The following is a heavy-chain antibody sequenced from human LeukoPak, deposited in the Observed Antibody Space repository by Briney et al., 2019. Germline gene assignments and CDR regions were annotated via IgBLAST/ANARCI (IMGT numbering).Heavy chain of an antibody. CDR3: ARGEASIAAFDP. Sequence: SETLSLTCTVSGGSISSGGYYGSWIRRHPGKGLEWIGYIYYSGSTYYNPSLKSRVTISVDTSKNQFSLKLSSVTAADTAVYYCARGEASIAAFDPWGQGTLVTVSS. CDR2: IYYSGST. CDR1: GGSISSGGYY. J-gene: IGHJ5*02. D-gene: IGHD6-6*01. V-gene: IGHV4-31*03.